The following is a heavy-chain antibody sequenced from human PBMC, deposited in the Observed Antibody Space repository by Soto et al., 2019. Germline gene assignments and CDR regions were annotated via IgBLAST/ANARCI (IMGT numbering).Heavy chain of an antibody. CDR1: GFTFSSYW. D-gene: IGHD1-26*01. V-gene: IGHV3-7*03. Sequence: GGSLRLSCAASGFTFSSYWMSWVRQAPGKGLAWVANIRQGGGEKYYVDSVKGRFTISRDNAKNSLDLKMNSLRAEDTAVYYCARDGMGGATTGRDAFDIWGQGTMVTVSS. CDR3: ARDGMGGATTGRDAFDI. J-gene: IGHJ3*02. CDR2: IRQGGGEK.